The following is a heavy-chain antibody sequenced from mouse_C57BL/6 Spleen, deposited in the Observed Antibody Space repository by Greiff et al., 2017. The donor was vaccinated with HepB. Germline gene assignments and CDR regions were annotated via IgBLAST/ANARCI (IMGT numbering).Heavy chain of an antibody. J-gene: IGHJ4*01. CDR1: GYTFTSYT. D-gene: IGHD1-1*01. CDR2: INPSSGYT. CDR3: ARNYENAMDY. Sequence: VQVVESGAELARPGASVKMSCKASGYTFTSYTMHWVKQRPGQGLEWIGYINPSSGYTKYNQKFKDKATLTADKSSSTAYMQLSSLTSEDSAVYYCARNYENAMDYWGQGTSVTVSS. V-gene: IGHV1-4*01.